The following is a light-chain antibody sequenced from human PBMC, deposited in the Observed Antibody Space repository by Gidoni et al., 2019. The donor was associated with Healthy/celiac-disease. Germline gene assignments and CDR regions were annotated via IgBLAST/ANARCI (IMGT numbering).Light chain of an antibody. J-gene: IGKJ2*01. CDR3: MQGTHWPPQMYT. V-gene: IGKV2-30*01. CDR1: QSLVYSDGNTY. CDR2: KVS. Sequence: DVVMTQSPLSLPVTLGQPASISCRSSQSLVYSDGNTYLNWFQQRPGQSPRRLIYKVSNRDSGVPDRFSGSGSGTDFTLKISRVEAEDVGGYYCMQGTHWPPQMYTFGQGTKLEIK.